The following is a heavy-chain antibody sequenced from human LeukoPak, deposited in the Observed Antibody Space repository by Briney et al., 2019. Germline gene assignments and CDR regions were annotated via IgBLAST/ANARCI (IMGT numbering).Heavy chain of an antibody. D-gene: IGHD2-2*01. V-gene: IGHV1-18*01. J-gene: IGHJ3*02. CDR1: GYTFTSYG. Sequence: ASVKVSCKASGYTFTSYGISWVRQAPGQGLEWMGWISAYNGNTDYAQKLQGRATMTTDTSTSTAYMELRSLRSDDTAVYYCARAALDNDIVVVPAAMLGAFDIWGQGTMVTVSS. CDR3: ARAALDNDIVVVPAAMLGAFDI. CDR2: ISAYNGNT.